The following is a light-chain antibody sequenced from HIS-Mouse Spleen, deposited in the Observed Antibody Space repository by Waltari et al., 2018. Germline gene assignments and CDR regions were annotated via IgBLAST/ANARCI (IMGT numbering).Light chain of an antibody. Sequence: AIQLTQSPSSLSASVGDRVTITCRAIQGISSALAWYQQKPGKAPKLLIYDASSLESGVPSRFSGSGSGTDFTLTISSLQPEDFATYYCQQFNSYPYSTFGGGTKVEIK. CDR2: DAS. J-gene: IGKJ4*01. V-gene: IGKV1-13*02. CDR1: QGISSA. CDR3: QQFNSYPYST.